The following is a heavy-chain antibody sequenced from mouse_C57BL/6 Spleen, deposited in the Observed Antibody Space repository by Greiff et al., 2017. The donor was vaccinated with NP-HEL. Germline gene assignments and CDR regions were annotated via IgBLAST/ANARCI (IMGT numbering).Heavy chain of an antibody. D-gene: IGHD1-1*01. J-gene: IGHJ3*01. CDR3: ARRVDYYYGSSSAWFAY. CDR2: ILPGSGST. CDR1: GYTFTGYW. V-gene: IGHV1-9*01. Sequence: VQLQQSGAELMKPGASVKLSCKATGYTFTGYWIEWVKQRPGHGLEWIGEILPGSGSTNYNEKFKGKATFTADTSSNTAYMQLSSLTTEDSAIYYSARRVDYYYGSSSAWFAYWGQGTLVTVSA.